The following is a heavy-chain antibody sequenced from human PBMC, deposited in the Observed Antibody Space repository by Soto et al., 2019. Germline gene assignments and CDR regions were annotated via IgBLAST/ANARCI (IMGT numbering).Heavy chain of an antibody. J-gene: IGHJ4*02. V-gene: IGHV1-3*01. CDR1: GYTFTSYA. CDR3: ARGPHIIIIVAVIPLAY. Sequence: ASVKVSCKASGYTFTSYAMHWVRQAPGQRLEWMGWINAGNGNTKYSQKFQGRVTITRDTSASTAYMELSSLRSEDTAVYYCARGPHIIIIVAVIPLAYWGQGPLVT. D-gene: IGHD3-22*01. CDR2: INAGNGNT.